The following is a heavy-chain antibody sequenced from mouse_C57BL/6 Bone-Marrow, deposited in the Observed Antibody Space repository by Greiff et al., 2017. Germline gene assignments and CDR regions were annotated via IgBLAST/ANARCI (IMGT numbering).Heavy chain of an antibody. V-gene: IGHV1-81*01. CDR2: IYPRSGNT. J-gene: IGHJ2*01. CDR3: ARERNYYGQFGY. Sequence: QVQLQQSGAELVRPGASVKLSCKASGYTFTSYGISWVKQRTGQGLEWIGEIYPRSGNTYYNEKLKGKATLTAEKSSSTAYMWLRSLTSEDSAVFFCARERNYYGQFGYWGQGTTRTVSS. CDR1: GYTFTSYG. D-gene: IGHD1-1*01.